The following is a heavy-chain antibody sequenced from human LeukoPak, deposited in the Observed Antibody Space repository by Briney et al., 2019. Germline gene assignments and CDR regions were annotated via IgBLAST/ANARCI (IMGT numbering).Heavy chain of an antibody. J-gene: IGHJ4*02. CDR3: AKADCSSTGCYTVDY. CDR1: GFTFSNYG. V-gene: IGHV3-30*18. Sequence: GGSLRLSCAASGFTFSNYGMHWVRQGPGKGLEWVAVISDDGNNKGYADSVKGRFTISRDNSKNTLYLQMSSLRVKDTAVYYCAKADCSSTGCYTVDYWGQGALVTVSS. CDR2: ISDDGNNK. D-gene: IGHD2-2*02.